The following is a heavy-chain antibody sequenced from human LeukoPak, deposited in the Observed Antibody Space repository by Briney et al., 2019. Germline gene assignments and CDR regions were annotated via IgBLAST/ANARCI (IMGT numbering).Heavy chain of an antibody. CDR2: INHSGST. Sequence: SETLSLTCAVYGESFSGYYWSWIRQPPGKGLEWIGEINHSGSTNYNPSLTSRVTISVDTSKNQFSLKLSSVTAADTAVYYCARVHITMVRGVIITYYFDYWGQGTLVTVSS. CDR1: GESFSGYY. V-gene: IGHV4-34*01. D-gene: IGHD3-10*01. CDR3: ARVHITMVRGVIITYYFDY. J-gene: IGHJ4*02.